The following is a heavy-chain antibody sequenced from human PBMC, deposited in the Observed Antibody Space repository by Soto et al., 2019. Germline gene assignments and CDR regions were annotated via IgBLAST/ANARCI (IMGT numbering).Heavy chain of an antibody. J-gene: IGHJ6*02. V-gene: IGHV3-33*01. CDR1: GFTFSSYG. D-gene: IGHD3-3*01. CDR2: IWYDGGNK. CDR3: ARDQNDFWSGSTAYYYGMDV. Sequence: GGSLRLSCAASGFTFSSYGMHWVRQAPGKGLEWVAVIWYDGGNKYYADSVKGRFTISRDNSKNTLYLQMNSLRAEDTAVYYCARDQNDFWSGSTAYYYGMDVWGQGTTVTVSS.